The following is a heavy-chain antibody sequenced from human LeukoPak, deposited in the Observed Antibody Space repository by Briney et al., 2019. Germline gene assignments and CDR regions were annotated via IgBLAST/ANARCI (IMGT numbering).Heavy chain of an antibody. CDR3: AKVYYGSGSYYRGYFDY. CDR2: ISGSGGST. CDR1: GFTFSSYG. Sequence: PGGSLRLSCAASGFTFSSYGMSWVRQAPGKGLEWVSAISGSGGSTYYADSVKGRFTISRDNSKNTLYLQMNSLRAEDTAVYYCAKVYYGSGSYYRGYFDYWGQGTLVTVSS. D-gene: IGHD3-10*01. J-gene: IGHJ4*02. V-gene: IGHV3-23*01.